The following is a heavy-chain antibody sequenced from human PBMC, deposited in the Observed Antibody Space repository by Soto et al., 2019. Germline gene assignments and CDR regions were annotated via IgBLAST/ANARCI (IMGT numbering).Heavy chain of an antibody. J-gene: IGHJ3*02. D-gene: IGHD3-3*01. V-gene: IGHV1-2*02. CDR1: GYPVTAYY. CDR3: ARGGGVGVAGSAAFDM. CDR2: INPATGAA. Sequence: QLHLVQSGAVVKKPGASVTVSCSASGYPVTAYYMHWVRQAPGRGLEWMGGINPATGAAKYTQTCQGRVTMTRDTSTSTVFMELSDLTSEDTAGFYCARGGGVGVAGSAAFDMWGQGTLVTVSS.